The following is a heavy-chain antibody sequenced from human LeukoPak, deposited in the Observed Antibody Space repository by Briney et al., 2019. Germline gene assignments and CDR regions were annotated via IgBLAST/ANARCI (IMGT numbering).Heavy chain of an antibody. Sequence: SETLSLTCTVSGGSISSGDYYWSWIRQHPGKGLEWIGEISHRGSTNYNPSLKSRVIISADTSKNQFSLKLSSVTAADTAVYYCARHYGPWGQGTLVTVSS. CDR2: ISHRGST. D-gene: IGHD3-16*01. J-gene: IGHJ4*02. V-gene: IGHV4-31*03. CDR1: GGSISSGDYY. CDR3: ARHYGP.